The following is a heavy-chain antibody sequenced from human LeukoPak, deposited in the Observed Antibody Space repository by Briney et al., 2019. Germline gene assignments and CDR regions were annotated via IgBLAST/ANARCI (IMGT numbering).Heavy chain of an antibody. D-gene: IGHD1-7*01. CDR1: GFTVSSNY. CDR3: ARDSGNYLDAFDI. V-gene: IGHV3-21*01. Sequence: GGSLRLSCAASGFTVSSNYMSWVRQAPGKGLEWVSSISGSSSYIYYADSVKGRFTISRHNAKNSLYLQMNSLRAEDTAVYYCARDSGNYLDAFDIWGQGTMVTVSS. J-gene: IGHJ3*02. CDR2: ISGSSSYI.